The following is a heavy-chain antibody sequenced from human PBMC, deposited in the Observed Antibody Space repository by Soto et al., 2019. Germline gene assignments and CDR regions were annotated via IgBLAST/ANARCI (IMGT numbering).Heavy chain of an antibody. J-gene: IGHJ3*02. CDR2: IIPIFGTA. V-gene: IGHV1-69*13. D-gene: IGHD3-3*01. CDR3: ARGRITIFTSAFDI. Sequence: GASVNVSCKASGGTLSSCSISWVRQGPGQGLEWMGGIIPIFGTANYAQKFQGRVTITADESTSTAYMELSSLRSEDTAVYYCARGRITIFTSAFDIWGQGTMVTVSS. CDR1: GGTLSSCS.